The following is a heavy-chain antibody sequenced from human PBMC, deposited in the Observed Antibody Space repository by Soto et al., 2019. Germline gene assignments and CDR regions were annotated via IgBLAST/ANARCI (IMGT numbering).Heavy chain of an antibody. V-gene: IGHV1-69*01. CDR1: GGTFSSYA. CDR3: ASYRIGARGGGFDY. Sequence: QVQLVQSGAEVKKPGSSVKVSCKASGGTFSSYAISWVRQAPGQGLEWMGGIIPIFGTANYAQKFQGRVTITADESTSTAYMEQSSRRSEDTAVYYCASYRIGARGGGFDYWGQGTLVTVSS. J-gene: IGHJ4*02. CDR2: IIPIFGTA. D-gene: IGHD6-6*01.